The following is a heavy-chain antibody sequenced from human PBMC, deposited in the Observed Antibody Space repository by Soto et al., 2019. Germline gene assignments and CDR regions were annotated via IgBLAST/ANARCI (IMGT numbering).Heavy chain of an antibody. D-gene: IGHD1-1*01. CDR2: ISGSGGST. Sequence: PGGSLRLSCAASGFTFSSYAMSWVRQAPGKGLEWVSAISGSGGSTYYADSVKGRFTISRDNSRNTLYLQMNSLIAEDTAVYYCAEDLERAFFDYWGQGTLVTVSS. CDR3: AEDLERAFFDY. J-gene: IGHJ4*02. V-gene: IGHV3-23*01. CDR1: GFTFSSYA.